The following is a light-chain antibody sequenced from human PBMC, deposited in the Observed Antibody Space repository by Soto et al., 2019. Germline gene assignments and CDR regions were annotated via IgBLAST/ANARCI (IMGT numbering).Light chain of an antibody. CDR2: EVN. CDR1: SSDIGVYNY. V-gene: IGLV2-14*01. Sequence: QSVLTQPASVSGSPGQSITFSCTGTSSDIGVYNYVSWYQQHPGKAPKLMIYEVNNRPSGVSNRFSGSKSGNTASLTISGLQAEDEADYYCSSYTTGKTYVFGTGTKVTVL. J-gene: IGLJ1*01. CDR3: SSYTTGKTYV.